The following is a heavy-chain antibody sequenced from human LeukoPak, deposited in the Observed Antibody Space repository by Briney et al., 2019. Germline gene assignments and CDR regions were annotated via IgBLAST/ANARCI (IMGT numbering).Heavy chain of an antibody. Sequence: GASVKVSCKASGCTFTGYYMHWVRQAPGQGLEWMGRINPNSGGTNYAQKFQGRVTMTRDTSISTAYMELSSLRSEDTAVYYCARGPVDAVFGVSTEDWGQGTTVTVSS. J-gene: IGHJ6*02. D-gene: IGHD3-10*02. CDR3: ARGPVDAVFGVSTED. CDR1: GCTFTGYY. V-gene: IGHV1-2*06. CDR2: INPNSGGT.